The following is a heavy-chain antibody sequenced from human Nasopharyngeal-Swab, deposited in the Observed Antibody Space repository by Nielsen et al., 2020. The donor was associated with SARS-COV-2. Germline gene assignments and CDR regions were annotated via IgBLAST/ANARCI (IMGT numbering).Heavy chain of an antibody. Sequence: ASVKVSCKASGYTFTSYGISWVRQALGQGLEWMGWISAYNGNTNYAQKLQGRVTMTTDTSTSTAYMELRSLRSDDTAVYYCARDYVGGIAAAGTYYYYYGMDVWGQGTTVTVSS. CDR1: GYTFTSYG. CDR2: ISAYNGNT. J-gene: IGHJ6*02. D-gene: IGHD6-13*01. CDR3: ARDYVGGIAAAGTYYYYYGMDV. V-gene: IGHV1-18*01.